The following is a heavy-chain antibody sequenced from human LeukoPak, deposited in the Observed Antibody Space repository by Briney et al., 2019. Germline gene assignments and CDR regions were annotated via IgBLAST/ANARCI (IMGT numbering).Heavy chain of an antibody. J-gene: IGHJ4*02. CDR1: RFTFSSYS. CDR2: ISSSSSYI. Sequence: GGSLRLSCAASRFTFSSYSMNWVRQAPGKGLEWVSSISSSSSYIYYADSVKGRFTISRDNAKNTLYLQMNSLRGEDTAVYYCARLVPATNYFDYWGQGTLVTVST. D-gene: IGHD2-2*01. V-gene: IGHV3-21*04. CDR3: ARLVPATNYFDY.